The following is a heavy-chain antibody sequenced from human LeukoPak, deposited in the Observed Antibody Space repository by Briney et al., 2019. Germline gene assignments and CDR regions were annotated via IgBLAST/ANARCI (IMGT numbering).Heavy chain of an antibody. CDR2: IYYSGST. CDR3: ARVSGDLFDGDMDV. V-gene: IGHV4-59*01. Sequence: SETLSLTCTVSGGSISSYYWSWIRQPPGKGLEWIGYIYYSGSTNYNPSLKSRVTMSVDTSKNQFSLKLSSVTAADTAVYYCARVSGDLFDGDMDVWGKGTTVTVSS. CDR1: GGSISSYY. J-gene: IGHJ6*04. D-gene: IGHD2-21*02.